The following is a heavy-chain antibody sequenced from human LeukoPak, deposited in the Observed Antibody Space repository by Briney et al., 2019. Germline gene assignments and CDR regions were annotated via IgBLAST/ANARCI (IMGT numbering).Heavy chain of an antibody. Sequence: ASVKVSCKASGYTFTSYGISWVRQAPGQGLEWMGWISAYNGNTNYAQKLQGRVTMTTDTSTSTAYMELRSLRYDDTAVYYCARARSVTGYYIHWGQGTLVTVSS. D-gene: IGHD3-9*01. CDR3: ARARSVTGYYIH. V-gene: IGHV1-18*01. J-gene: IGHJ4*02. CDR1: GYTFTSYG. CDR2: ISAYNGNT.